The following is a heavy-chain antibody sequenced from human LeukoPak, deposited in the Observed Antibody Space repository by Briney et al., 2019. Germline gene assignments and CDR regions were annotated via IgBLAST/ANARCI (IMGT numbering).Heavy chain of an antibody. Sequence: PGGSLRLSCAASGFTFSSFEMNWVRQAPGKGLEWVLYISSSGSNIYFADSVKGRFTTSRDNAKNSLYLQMNSLRADDTAVYYCARSGYLGPDYWGQGTPVTVSS. D-gene: IGHD2-2*01. J-gene: IGHJ4*02. V-gene: IGHV3-48*03. CDR3: ARSGYLGPDY. CDR2: ISSSGSNI. CDR1: GFTFSSFE.